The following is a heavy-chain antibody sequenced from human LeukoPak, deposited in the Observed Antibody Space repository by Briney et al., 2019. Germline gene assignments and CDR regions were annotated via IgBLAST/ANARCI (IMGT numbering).Heavy chain of an antibody. CDR3: ARGNYYDSSGYFPFNY. J-gene: IGHJ4*02. CDR2: ISSSGSTI. D-gene: IGHD3-22*01. V-gene: IGHV3-11*04. CDR1: GFTFSDYY. Sequence: PGGSLRLSCAASGFTFSDYYMSWIRQAPGKGLEWVSHISSSGSTIYYADSVKGRFTISRDNTKNSLYLQMNSLRAEDTAVYYCARGNYYDSSGYFPFNYWGQGTLVTVSS.